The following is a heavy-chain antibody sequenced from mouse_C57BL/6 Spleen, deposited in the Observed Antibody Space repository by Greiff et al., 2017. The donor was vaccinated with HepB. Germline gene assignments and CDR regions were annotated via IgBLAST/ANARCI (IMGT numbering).Heavy chain of an antibody. CDR2: INPNNGGT. J-gene: IGHJ2*01. D-gene: IGHD2-1*01. V-gene: IGHV1-18*01. CDR3: AREGIYYGNLYYFDD. CDR1: GYTFTDYN. Sequence: VQLKESGPELVKPGASVKIPCKASGYTFTDYNMDWVKQSHGKSLEWIGDINPNNGGTIYNQKFKGKATLTVDKYSSTAYIELRSLTSEDTAVYYCAREGIYYGNLYYFDDWGQGTTLTVSS.